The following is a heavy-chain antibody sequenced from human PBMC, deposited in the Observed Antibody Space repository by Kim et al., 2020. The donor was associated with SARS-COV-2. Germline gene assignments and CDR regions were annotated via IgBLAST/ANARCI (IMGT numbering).Heavy chain of an antibody. CDR1: GFTFSNAW. J-gene: IGHJ4*02. D-gene: IGHD6-19*01. CDR3: TTDERSVAGPDY. CDR2: IKSKTDGGTT. V-gene: IGHV3-15*01. Sequence: GGSLRLSCAASGFTFSNAWMSWVRQAPGKGLEWVGRIKSKTDGGTTDYAAPVKGRFTISRDDSKNTLYLQMNSLKTEDTAVYYCTTDERSVAGPDYWGQGTLVTVSS.